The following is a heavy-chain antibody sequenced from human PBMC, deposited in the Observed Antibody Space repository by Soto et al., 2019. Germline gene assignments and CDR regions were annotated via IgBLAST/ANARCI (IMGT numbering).Heavy chain of an antibody. J-gene: IGHJ4*02. Sequence: QVQLVQSGAEVKKPGSSVKVSCKASGGTFSSYAISWVRQAPGQGLEWMGGIIPIFGTANYAQKFQGRVTITADESTSTAYMELSSLRSEDTAVYYCARDVGGQYDFWSGYSDYWGQGTLVTVSS. CDR1: GGTFSSYA. D-gene: IGHD3-3*01. CDR3: ARDVGGQYDFWSGYSDY. CDR2: IIPIFGTA. V-gene: IGHV1-69*12.